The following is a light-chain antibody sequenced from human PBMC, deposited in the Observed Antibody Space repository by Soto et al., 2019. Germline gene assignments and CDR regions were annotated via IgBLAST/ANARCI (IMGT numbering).Light chain of an antibody. CDR2: DAS. CDR3: QQRSNWPPIT. Sequence: EIVLTQSPGTLSLSPGERATLSCRASQRLSSNYLAWFQQKPGQAPRLLIYDASNRATGIPARFSGSGSGTDFTLTISSLEPEDFAVYYCQQRSNWPPITFGQGARLEI. CDR1: QRLSSNY. V-gene: IGKV3-11*01. J-gene: IGKJ5*01.